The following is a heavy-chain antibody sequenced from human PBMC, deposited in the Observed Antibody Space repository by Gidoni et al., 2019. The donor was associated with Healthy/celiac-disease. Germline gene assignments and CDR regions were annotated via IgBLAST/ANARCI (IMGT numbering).Heavy chain of an antibody. CDR2: IIPIFGTA. CDR1: GGTCSSYA. D-gene: IGHD2-15*01. J-gene: IGHJ4*02. V-gene: IGHV1-69*06. CDR3: ARESYCSGGSCYAIFDY. Sequence: QPQLMQSGAEVEKPGPTVKASCKASGGTCSSYAISWVRQAPGQGLEWMGGIIPIFGTANYAQKFQGRVTITADKSTSTAYMELSSLRSEDTAVYYCARESYCSGGSCYAIFDYWGQGTLVTVSS.